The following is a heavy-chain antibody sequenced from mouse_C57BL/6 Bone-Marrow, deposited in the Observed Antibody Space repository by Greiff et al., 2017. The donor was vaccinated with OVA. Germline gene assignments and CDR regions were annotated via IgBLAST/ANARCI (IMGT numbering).Heavy chain of an antibody. Sequence: EWIGDINPNNGGTSYNQKFKGKATLTVDKSSSTAYMELRSLTSEDSAVYYCARGDYDGNWGQGTTLTVSS. CDR2: INPNNGGT. D-gene: IGHD2-4*01. V-gene: IGHV1-26*01. J-gene: IGHJ2*01. CDR3: ARGDYDGN.